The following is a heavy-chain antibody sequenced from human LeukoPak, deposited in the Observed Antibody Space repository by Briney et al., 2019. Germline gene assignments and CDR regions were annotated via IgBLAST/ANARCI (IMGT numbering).Heavy chain of an antibody. Sequence: PGGSLRLSCAASGFSFNDYYMSWIRQAPGKGLEWVAVIWYDGSNKYDADPVKGRFTISRDNSKNTLYLQMNSLRAEDTAAYYCARDRYYYDSSGYPLFDYWGQGTLVTVSS. CDR2: IWYDGSNK. D-gene: IGHD3-22*01. CDR3: ARDRYYYDSSGYPLFDY. CDR1: GFSFNDYY. V-gene: IGHV3-33*08. J-gene: IGHJ4*02.